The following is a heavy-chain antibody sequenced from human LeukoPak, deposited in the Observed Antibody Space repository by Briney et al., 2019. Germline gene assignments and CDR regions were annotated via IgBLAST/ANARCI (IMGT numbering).Heavy chain of an antibody. J-gene: IGHJ4*02. Sequence: SETLSLTCTVSGGSISSHYWSWIRQPPGKGLEWIGYIYYSGSTNYNPSLKSRVTISVDTSKNQFSLKLSSVTAADTVVYYCARAMPTTIFGVVIQPERYFDYWGQGTLVTVSS. CDR1: GGSISSHY. CDR3: ARAMPTTIFGVVIQPERYFDY. D-gene: IGHD3-3*01. V-gene: IGHV4-59*11. CDR2: IYYSGST.